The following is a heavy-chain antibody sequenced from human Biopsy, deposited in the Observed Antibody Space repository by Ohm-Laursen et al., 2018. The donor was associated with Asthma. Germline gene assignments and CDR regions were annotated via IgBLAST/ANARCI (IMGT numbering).Heavy chain of an antibody. CDR2: IYYSGTT. V-gene: IGHV4-39*01. J-gene: IGHJ6*02. Sequence: GTLSLTYSLSSGSGGYMRSGNYYWGWIRQPPGKGLEWIGSIYYSGTTYYNPSLESRVTVSADTSKNQFSLKLTSVTAADTAVYYCVRGSSSWHHGPFHYYYGLDVWGQGTTATVSS. D-gene: IGHD6-13*01. CDR3: VRGSSSWHHGPFHYYYGLDV. CDR1: SGSGGYMRSGNYY.